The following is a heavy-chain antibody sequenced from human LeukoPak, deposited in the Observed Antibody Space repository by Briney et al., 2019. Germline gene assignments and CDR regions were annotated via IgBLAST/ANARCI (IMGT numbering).Heavy chain of an antibody. CDR2: NYYSGST. Sequence: SETLSLTCTVSGGSISSYYWSWIRQPPGKGLEWIGYNYYSGSTNYNPSLKSRVTIPVDTSKNQFSLKLSSVTAADTAVYYCASSGSPGSFDYWGQGTLVTVSS. D-gene: IGHD1-26*01. CDR1: GGSISSYY. J-gene: IGHJ4*02. V-gene: IGHV4-59*01. CDR3: ASSGSPGSFDY.